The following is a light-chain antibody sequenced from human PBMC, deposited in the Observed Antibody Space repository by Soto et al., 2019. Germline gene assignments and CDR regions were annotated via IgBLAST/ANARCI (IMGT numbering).Light chain of an antibody. CDR1: QSISSW. CDR2: DAS. CDR3: QQYKSYPLT. Sequence: DIQMTQSPSTLSASVGDRVTITCRASQSISSWLAWYKQKPGKAPKLLIYDASSLESGVPSRFSGSGSGTEFTLTISSLQPDDFATYYCQQYKSYPLTFGGGNKVEIK. J-gene: IGKJ4*01. V-gene: IGKV1-5*01.